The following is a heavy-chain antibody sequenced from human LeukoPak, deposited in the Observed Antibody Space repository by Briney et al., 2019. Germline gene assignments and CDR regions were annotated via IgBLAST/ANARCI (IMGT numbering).Heavy chain of an antibody. J-gene: IGHJ3*02. D-gene: IGHD3-9*01. V-gene: IGHV1-8*01. CDR2: MNPNSGNT. Sequence: ASVKVSCKASGYTFTSYDINWVRQATGQGLEWMGWMNPNSGNTGYAQKFQGGVTMTRNTSISTAYMELSSLRSEDTAVYYCARGVLRYFDWLLYISDAFDIWGQGTMVTVSS. CDR1: GYTFTSYD. CDR3: ARGVLRYFDWLLYISDAFDI.